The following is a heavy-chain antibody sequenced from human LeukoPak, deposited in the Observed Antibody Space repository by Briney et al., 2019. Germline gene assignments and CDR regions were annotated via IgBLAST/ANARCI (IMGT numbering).Heavy chain of an antibody. D-gene: IGHD2-2*02. J-gene: IGHJ4*02. CDR1: GYTFTNYY. V-gene: IGHV1-46*01. CDR3: ARARDRYCISTSCYRFDY. CDR2: INPSGSST. Sequence: GASVKVSCKASGYTFTNYYMHWVRQAPGQGLEWMGIINPSGSSTNYAQKFQGRVTMTRDTSTSTVYMELTSLRSEDTAVYYCARARDRYCISTSCYRFDYWGQGTLVTVSS.